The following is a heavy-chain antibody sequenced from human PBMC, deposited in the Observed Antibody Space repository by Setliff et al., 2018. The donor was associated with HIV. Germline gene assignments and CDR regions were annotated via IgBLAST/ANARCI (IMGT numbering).Heavy chain of an antibody. D-gene: IGHD3-3*01. CDR1: GFTFSYAW. V-gene: IGHV3-15*07. CDR2: IKSKSDGGTT. J-gene: IGHJ5*02. CDR3: TTDYNFWSGRAP. Sequence: SLKISCAASGFTFSYAWMNWVRQAPGKGLEWVGRIKSKSDGGTTDYGAPVKGRFSISRDDSKNTLYLQMNSLKTEDTAVYYCTTDYNFWSGRAPWGQGTLVTVSS.